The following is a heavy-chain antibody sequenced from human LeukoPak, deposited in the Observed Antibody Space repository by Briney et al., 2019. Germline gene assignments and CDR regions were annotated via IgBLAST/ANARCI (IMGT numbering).Heavy chain of an antibody. J-gene: IGHJ4*02. D-gene: IGHD5-18*01. CDR2: IRYDGSNK. CDR1: GFTFRSYG. CDR3: ARSRGYSYGRLDY. Sequence: GGSLRLSCAASGFTFRSYGMHWVRQAPGKGLEWVAFIRYDGSNKYYADSVKGRFTISRDNTKNSLYLQMNSLRAEDTAVYYCARSRGYSYGRLDYWGQGTLVTVSS. V-gene: IGHV3-30*02.